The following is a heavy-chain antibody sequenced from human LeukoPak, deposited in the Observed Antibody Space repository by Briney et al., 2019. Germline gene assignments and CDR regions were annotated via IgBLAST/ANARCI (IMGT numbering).Heavy chain of an antibody. D-gene: IGHD1-26*01. CDR3: AKTMGAIDHDY. J-gene: IGHJ4*02. CDR1: GFTFSSYA. V-gene: IGHV3-23*01. Sequence: PGGSLRLSCAASGFTFSSYAMSWVRQAPGKGLEWASTISGSGSTTYYADSVKGRFTISRDFSKNTLYLQMNSLRAEDTAVYYCAKTMGAIDHDYWGQGALVTVSS. CDR2: ISGSGSTT.